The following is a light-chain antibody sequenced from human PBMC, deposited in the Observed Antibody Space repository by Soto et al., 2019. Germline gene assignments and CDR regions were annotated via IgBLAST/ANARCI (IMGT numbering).Light chain of an antibody. J-gene: IGKJ2*01. CDR3: QEYDNWPLYT. CDR2: GAS. Sequence: EIVMTQSPATLSVSPGERATLSCRASQSVNSNLAWYQQKPGQAPRLLIYGASTRSTGIQARFSGSGSVTEFTLTISSLQSEDFAGYYCQEYDNWPLYTFGQGTKVEIK. V-gene: IGKV3-15*01. CDR1: QSVNSN.